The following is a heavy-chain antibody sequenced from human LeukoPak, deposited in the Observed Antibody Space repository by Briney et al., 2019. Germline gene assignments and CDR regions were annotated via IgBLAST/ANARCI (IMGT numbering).Heavy chain of an antibody. J-gene: IGHJ4*02. CDR3: CRQKYTGYETFDY. CDR1: GYTFTGYY. V-gene: IGHV1-2*02. CDR2: SNPNNGGT. D-gene: IGHD5-12*01. Sequence: SVKVSCKASGYTFTGYYIHWVWQAPGQGLEWKGLSNPNNGGTNYSQTFQRRVTITRDTSINTAYMQLNRPASADAAAYYCCRQKYTGYETFDYWGQGTPVTVSS.